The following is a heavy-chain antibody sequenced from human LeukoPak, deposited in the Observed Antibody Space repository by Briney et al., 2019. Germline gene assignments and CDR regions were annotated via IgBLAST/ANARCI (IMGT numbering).Heavy chain of an antibody. CDR3: AKVRQAAAGRLDY. J-gene: IGHJ4*02. D-gene: IGHD6-13*01. Sequence: PRGSLRLSCAASGFTFSSYAMSWVRQAPGKGLEWVSAISGSGGSTYYADSVKGRFTISRDNSKNTLYLQMNSLRADDTAVYYCAKVRQAAAGRLDYWGQGTLVTVSS. V-gene: IGHV3-23*01. CDR2: ISGSGGST. CDR1: GFTFSSYA.